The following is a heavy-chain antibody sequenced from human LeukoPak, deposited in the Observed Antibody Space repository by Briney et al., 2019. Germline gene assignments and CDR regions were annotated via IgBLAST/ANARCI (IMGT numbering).Heavy chain of an antibody. Sequence: PSETLSLTCTVSGGSISSYYWSWLRQPPGKGLEWIGYIYYSGSTNYNPSLKSRVTISVDTSKNQLSLKLSSVTAADTAVYYCARGSSTSFLSFDYWGQGTLVTVSS. V-gene: IGHV4-59*01. CDR3: ARGSSTSFLSFDY. J-gene: IGHJ4*02. CDR1: GGSISSYY. CDR2: IYYSGST. D-gene: IGHD2-2*01.